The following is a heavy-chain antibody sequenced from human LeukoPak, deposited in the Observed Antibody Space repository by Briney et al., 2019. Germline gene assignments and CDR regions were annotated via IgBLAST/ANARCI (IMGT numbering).Heavy chain of an antibody. V-gene: IGHV1-8*03. CDR2: MSPKSANT. J-gene: IGHJ4*02. D-gene: IGHD4-17*01. CDR3: ARTVYGDYSFRDY. CDR1: GYTFTSYD. Sequence: ASVKVSCKASGYTFTSYDINWVRQASGQGLEWMGWMSPKSANTGYAQQFQGRVTITRDTSISTAYMELSRLRSDDTAVYYCARTVYGDYSFRDYWGQGTLVTVSS.